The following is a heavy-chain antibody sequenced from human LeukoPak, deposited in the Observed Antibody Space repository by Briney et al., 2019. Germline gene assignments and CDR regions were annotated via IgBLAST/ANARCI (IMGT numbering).Heavy chain of an antibody. V-gene: IGHV1-8*01. CDR3: ARGPGLLQTMPFDY. CDR1: GHFNSYD. Sequence: ASVKVSCKAAGHFNSYDINWVRQATGQGLEWMGWMNPNIGNTGHAQKFHGRVTMTRNNSITTAYMELSSLRSENAAVYYCARGPGLLQTMPFDYWGQGTLVTVSS. CDR2: MNPNIGNT. J-gene: IGHJ4*02. D-gene: IGHD2-15*01.